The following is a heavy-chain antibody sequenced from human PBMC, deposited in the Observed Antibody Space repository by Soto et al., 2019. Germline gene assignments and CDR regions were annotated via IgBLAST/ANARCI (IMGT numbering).Heavy chain of an antibody. V-gene: IGHV1-18*01. CDR1: GYTFTSYG. J-gene: IGHJ4*02. CDR3: ARESSSSCHDY. CDR2: ISAYNGNT. Sequence: QVQLVQSGAEVKKPGASVKVSCKASGYTFTSYGISWVRQAPGQGLEWMGWISAYNGNTNYAQKLQGRVTMTPDTPTSTAHMGLRSLRSHDTAVYYCARESSSSCHDYWGQATLVTVSS. D-gene: IGHD6-13*01.